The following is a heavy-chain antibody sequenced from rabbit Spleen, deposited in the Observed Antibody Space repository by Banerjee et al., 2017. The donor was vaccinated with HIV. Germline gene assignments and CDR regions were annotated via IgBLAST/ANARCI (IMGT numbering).Heavy chain of an antibody. Sequence: QEQLEESGGDLVKPGASLTLTCTASGFSFSSIYYMCWVRPAPGKGLEWIACIYAGTGGVTYYASWAKGRFTISKTSSTAGTLQMTSLTVADTATYFCARDLVAVIGWNFSLWGPGTLVTVS. CDR2: IYAGTGGVT. J-gene: IGHJ4*01. V-gene: IGHV1S45*01. CDR1: GFSFSSIYY. CDR3: ARDLVAVIGWNFSL. D-gene: IGHD1-1*01.